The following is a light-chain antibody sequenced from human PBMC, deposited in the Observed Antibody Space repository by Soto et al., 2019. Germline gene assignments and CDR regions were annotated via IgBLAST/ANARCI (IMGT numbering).Light chain of an antibody. CDR1: QSISNW. CDR2: DAS. Sequence: DIQMTPSPSTLSASVGDRVTITCRASQSISNWLAWYQQKPGKAPNLLIYDASTLASGVPSRFSGSASGTAFTLTISSLQPDDFATYYCQFLATFGQGTK. CDR3: QFLAT. J-gene: IGKJ1*01. V-gene: IGKV1-5*01.